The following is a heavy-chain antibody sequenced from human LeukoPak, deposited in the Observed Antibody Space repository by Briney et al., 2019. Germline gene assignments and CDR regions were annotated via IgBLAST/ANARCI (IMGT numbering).Heavy chain of an antibody. J-gene: IGHJ4*02. CDR2: IKEDGTET. CDR3: ARDLGMRDSSGYYYFDY. V-gene: IGHV3-7*01. Sequence: GGSLRLSCAASGFIFSSYWMSWVRQAPGKGLEWVASIKEDGTETYYVDSVKGRFTISRDNAKNSLYLQMNSLRAEDTAVYYCARDLGMRDSSGYYYFDYWGQGTLVTVSS. CDR1: GFIFSSYW. D-gene: IGHD3-22*01.